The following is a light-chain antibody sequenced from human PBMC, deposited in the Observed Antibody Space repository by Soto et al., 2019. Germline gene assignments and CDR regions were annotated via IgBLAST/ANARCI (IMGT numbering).Light chain of an antibody. CDR3: SSYTDNNARV. V-gene: IGLV2-14*01. CDR1: SSDIGGHNY. Sequence: QSALTQPASVSGSPGQSITISCTGTSSDIGGHNYVSWYQQHPGKAPKLMIFEVSNRPSGVSDRFSGSKSGNMASLTISGLQAEDEADYYCSSYTDNNARVFGGGTKLTVL. CDR2: EVS. J-gene: IGLJ3*02.